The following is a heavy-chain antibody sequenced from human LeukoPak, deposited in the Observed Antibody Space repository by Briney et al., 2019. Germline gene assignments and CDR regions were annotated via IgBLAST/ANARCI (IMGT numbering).Heavy chain of an antibody. D-gene: IGHD3-3*01. Sequence: PSGTLSLTCTVSGDSINSLDLWSWVRQHPGKGLEWIGYIYYSGSTYYNPSLKSRVTISVDTSKNQFSLKLSSVTAADTAVYYCARAKAYYDFWSGYYTGPVAWGDGRGFDYWGQGTLVTVSS. V-gene: IGHV4-31*03. CDR3: ARAKAYYDFWSGYYTGPVAWGDGRGFDY. CDR2: IYYSGST. J-gene: IGHJ4*02. CDR1: GDSINSLDL.